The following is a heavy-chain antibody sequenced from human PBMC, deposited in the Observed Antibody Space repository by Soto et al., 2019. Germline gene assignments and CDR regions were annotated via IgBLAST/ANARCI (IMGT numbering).Heavy chain of an antibody. D-gene: IGHD2-21*01. CDR1: GFTFDDYA. CDR2: ISWNSGSI. J-gene: IGHJ4*02. CDR3: AKDIRPTYQRTLVGGEFDY. V-gene: IGHV3-9*01. Sequence: GGSLRLSCAASGFTFDDYAMHWVRQAPGKGLEWVSGISWNSGSIGYADSVKGRFTISRDNAKNSLYLQMNSLRAEDTALYYCAKDIRPTYQRTLVGGEFDYWGQGTLVTVSS.